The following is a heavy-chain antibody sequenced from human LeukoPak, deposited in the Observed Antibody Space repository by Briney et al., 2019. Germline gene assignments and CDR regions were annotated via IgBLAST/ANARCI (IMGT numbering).Heavy chain of an antibody. CDR1: GFTFRSYG. CDR2: ISSSGSTI. CDR3: ASGYDSSGYYYVY. Sequence: GGSLRLSCAASGFTFRSYGMHWVRQAPGKGLEWVSYISSSGSTIYYADSVKGRFTTSRDNAKNSLYLQMNSLRAEDTAVYYCASGYDSSGYYYVYWGQGTLVTVSS. V-gene: IGHV3-48*04. D-gene: IGHD3-22*01. J-gene: IGHJ4*02.